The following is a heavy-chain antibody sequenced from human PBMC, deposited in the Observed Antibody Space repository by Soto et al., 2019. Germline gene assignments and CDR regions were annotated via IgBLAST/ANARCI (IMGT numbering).Heavy chain of an antibody. J-gene: IGHJ5*02. D-gene: IGHD6-13*01. Sequence: GXSVKVSCKASCYTFTSYGISWGRQAPGQGLEWMGWISAYNGNTNYAQKLQGRVTMTTDTSTSTAYMELRSLRSDDTAVYYSARAYSSSWYGWFDPWGQGTLVTVYS. CDR2: ISAYNGNT. V-gene: IGHV1-18*04. CDR1: CYTFTSYG. CDR3: ARAYSSSWYGWFDP.